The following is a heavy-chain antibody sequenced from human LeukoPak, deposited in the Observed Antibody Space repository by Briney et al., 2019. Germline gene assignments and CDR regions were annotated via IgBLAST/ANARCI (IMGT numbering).Heavy chain of an antibody. CDR1: GYTFTGYY. CDR3: ASRWQLVPV. D-gene: IGHD6-13*01. V-gene: IGHV1-2*02. CDR2: INPNSGGT. Sequence: ASVKVSCKASGYTFTGYYMHWVRQAPGQGFEWMGWINPNSGGTSYAQKFQGRVTMTRDTSTSTVYMELSSLRSEDTAVYYCASRWQLVPVWGQGTLVTVSS. J-gene: IGHJ4*02.